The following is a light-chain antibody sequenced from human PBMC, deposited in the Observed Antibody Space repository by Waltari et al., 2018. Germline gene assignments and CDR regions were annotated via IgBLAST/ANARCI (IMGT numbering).Light chain of an antibody. CDR1: TGAVTGFSY. CDR3: LLYDGPTHQWV. CDR2: SIS. V-gene: IGLV7-43*01. J-gene: IGLJ3*02. Sequence: QTVVTQEPSLTVSPGGTVTPTCASSTGAVTGFSYPNWFPQKPGQAPRALIYSISNKHSWTPARFSGSLLGGKAALTLSGVQPEDEAEYYCLLYDGPTHQWVFGGGTKLTVL.